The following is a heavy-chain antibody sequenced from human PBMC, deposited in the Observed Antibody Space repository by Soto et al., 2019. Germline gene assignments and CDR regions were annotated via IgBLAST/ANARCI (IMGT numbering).Heavy chain of an antibody. Sequence: VGSLRLSCAASGFTSSSYAMSWVRQAPGKGLVWVARINSDGTRINYADSVKGRFTISRDNAKNTVFLQMNSLRDEDSAVYFCARAGDWNYVQDFWGQGTLVTVSS. J-gene: IGHJ4*02. D-gene: IGHD1-7*01. CDR3: ARAGDWNYVQDF. CDR1: GFTSSSYA. CDR2: INSDGTRI. V-gene: IGHV3-74*01.